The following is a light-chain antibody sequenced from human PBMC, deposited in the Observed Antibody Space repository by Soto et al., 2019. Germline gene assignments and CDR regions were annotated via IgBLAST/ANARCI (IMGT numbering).Light chain of an antibody. J-gene: IGKJ1*01. CDR3: QQYGSSSWT. CDR2: GTS. CDR1: QSVSSSY. Sequence: EIVLTQSPGTLSLSPGERATHSCRARQSVSSSYLAWYQQKPGQAPRLLIYGTSSRATAIPDRFSGSGSGTDFTLPISRLEPEDFAVYYCQQYGSSSWTFGQGTKVEI. V-gene: IGKV3-20*01.